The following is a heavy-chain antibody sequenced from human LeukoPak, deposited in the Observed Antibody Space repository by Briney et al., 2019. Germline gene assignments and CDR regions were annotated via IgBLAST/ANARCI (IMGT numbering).Heavy chain of an antibody. V-gene: IGHV3-74*01. CDR3: ARSYYDFWSGYYGDYYYGMDV. D-gene: IGHD3-3*01. CDR1: GFTFSSYW. Sequence: GGSLRLSCAASGFTFSSYWMHWVRQAPGKGLAWVSRINSDGSSTSYADSVKGRFTISRDNAKNTLYLQMNSLRAEDTAVYYCARSYYDFWSGYYGDYYYGMDVWGQGTTVTVSS. CDR2: INSDGSST. J-gene: IGHJ6*02.